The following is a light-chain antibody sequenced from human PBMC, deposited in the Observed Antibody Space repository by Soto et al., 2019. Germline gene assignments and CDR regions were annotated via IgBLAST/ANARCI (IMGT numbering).Light chain of an antibody. CDR2: GAS. Sequence: EIVLTQSPGTLSLSPGERATLSCRASQSVSSSYLAWYQQKPGQAPRLLIYGASSRATGIQDRFSGSESGTDFTLTISRLEPEDFAVYYCQQYGSSPNTFGQGTKLEIK. V-gene: IGKV3-20*01. CDR3: QQYGSSPNT. J-gene: IGKJ2*01. CDR1: QSVSSSY.